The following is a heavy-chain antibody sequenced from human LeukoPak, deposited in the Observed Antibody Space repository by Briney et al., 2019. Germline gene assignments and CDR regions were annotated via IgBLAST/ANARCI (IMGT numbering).Heavy chain of an antibody. Sequence: GGSLRLSCAASGFTFSSYAMSWVRQAPGKGLEWVSAISGSGGSTYYADSVKGRFTISRDNSKNTLYLQMNSLRAEDTAVYYCAKGTNVDIVATETYFDYWGQGILVTVSS. D-gene: IGHD5-12*01. V-gene: IGHV3-23*01. CDR3: AKGTNVDIVATETYFDY. J-gene: IGHJ4*02. CDR1: GFTFSSYA. CDR2: ISGSGGST.